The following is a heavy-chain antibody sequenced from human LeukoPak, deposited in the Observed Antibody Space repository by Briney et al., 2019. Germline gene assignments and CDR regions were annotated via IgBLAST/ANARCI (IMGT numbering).Heavy chain of an antibody. J-gene: IGHJ4*02. D-gene: IGHD6-13*01. CDR3: AKDYSSSWDYFDY. Sequence: SGGSLRLSCAASGFTFSSYWMTWVRQAPGKGLEWVSAISGSGGSTYYADSVKGRFTISRDNSKNTLYLQMNSLRAEDTAVYYCAKDYSSSWDYFDYWGQGTLVTVSS. V-gene: IGHV3-23*01. CDR1: GFTFSSYW. CDR2: ISGSGGST.